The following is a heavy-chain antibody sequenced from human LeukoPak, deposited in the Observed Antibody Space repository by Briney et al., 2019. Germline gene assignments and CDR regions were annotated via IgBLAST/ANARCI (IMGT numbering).Heavy chain of an antibody. Sequence: GGPLSLSCAASGFTFSSYAMSWVAQAQGKGLKWAPAISGSGGSTYYADSVKGRFTISRDNSKNTLYLQMNSLRAEDTAVYYCAKVPGIAVAYFDYWGQGTLVTVSS. CDR2: ISGSGGST. CDR3: AKVPGIAVAYFDY. V-gene: IGHV3-23*01. J-gene: IGHJ4*02. CDR1: GFTFSSYA. D-gene: IGHD6-19*01.